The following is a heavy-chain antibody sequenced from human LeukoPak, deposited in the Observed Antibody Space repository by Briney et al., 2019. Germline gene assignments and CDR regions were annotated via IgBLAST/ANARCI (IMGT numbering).Heavy chain of an antibody. D-gene: IGHD1-26*01. Sequence: GGSLSLSCAASGFTFSTYAMSWVRQAPGKGLEWVSGISTSGGRTFYADSVKGRFTLSRDNSKNTLYLQMNSLRAEDTAVYYCAKTSGSYWNYFDYWGQGTLVTVSS. CDR1: GFTFSTYA. V-gene: IGHV3-23*01. J-gene: IGHJ4*02. CDR3: AKTSGSYWNYFDY. CDR2: ISTSGGRT.